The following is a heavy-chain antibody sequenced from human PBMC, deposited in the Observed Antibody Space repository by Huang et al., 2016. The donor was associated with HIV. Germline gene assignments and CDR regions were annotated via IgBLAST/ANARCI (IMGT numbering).Heavy chain of an antibody. V-gene: IGHV1-18*04. Sequence: QGQLVQSGGEVKKPGASVKVSCKASGYTFIGYGINWVRQAPGQGLEWMGRISGYNGNTNYAQKFQGRVTMTRDTSTSTAYMELRSLRSDDTAVFYGARAEYIGAASTGDDALDMWGQGTLVTVS. CDR1: GYTFIGYG. CDR3: ARAEYIGAASTGDDALDM. CDR2: ISGYNGNT. D-gene: IGHD6-13*01. J-gene: IGHJ3*02.